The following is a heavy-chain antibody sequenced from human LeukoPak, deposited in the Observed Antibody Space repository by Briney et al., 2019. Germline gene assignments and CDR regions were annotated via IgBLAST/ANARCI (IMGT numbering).Heavy chain of an antibody. J-gene: IGHJ4*02. V-gene: IGHV4-39*01. CDR1: GVSIISSNYY. D-gene: IGHD6-13*01. Sequence: SETLSLTCTVSGVSIISSNYYWGWFRQPPGKSLEWIASVFYTGNTRHNPSLKSRVTISVDTSKNEFSLNLSSVTAEDTAVYYCARRLGSSADGILKYYFDYWGQGTPVTVSS. CDR3: ARRLGSSADGILKYYFDY. CDR2: VFYTGNT.